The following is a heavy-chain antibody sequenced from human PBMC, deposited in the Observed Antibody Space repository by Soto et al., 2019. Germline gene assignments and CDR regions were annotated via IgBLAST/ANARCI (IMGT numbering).Heavy chain of an antibody. V-gene: IGHV4-30-2*01. Sequence: VSGGSISSGGYSWSWIRQPPGKGLEWIGYIYHSGSTYYNPSLKSRVTISVDRSKNQFSLKLSSVTAADTAVYYCARGRGYSGYDYVSFFDYWGQGTLVTVSS. D-gene: IGHD5-12*01. CDR3: ARGRGYSGYDYVSFFDY. CDR2: IYHSGST. J-gene: IGHJ4*02. CDR1: GGSISSGGYS.